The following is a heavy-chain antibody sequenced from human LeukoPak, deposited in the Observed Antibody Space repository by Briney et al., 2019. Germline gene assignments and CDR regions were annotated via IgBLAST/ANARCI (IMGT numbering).Heavy chain of an antibody. CDR1: GFTFSSYN. CDR3: ARAGSSWYDY. D-gene: IGHD6-13*01. J-gene: IGHJ4*02. CDR2: ISSSNDDI. V-gene: IGHV3-21*01. Sequence: GSLRLSCAASGFTFSSYNMNWVRQSPGKGLEWVSSISSSNDDIYYADSVKGRFTISRDNAKNSLYLQMNSLRAEDTAVYYCARAGSSWYDYWGQGTLVTVSS.